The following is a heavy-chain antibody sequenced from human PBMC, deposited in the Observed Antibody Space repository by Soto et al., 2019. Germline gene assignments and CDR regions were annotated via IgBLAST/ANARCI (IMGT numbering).Heavy chain of an antibody. J-gene: IGHJ4*02. V-gene: IGHV1-69*13. Sequence: SVKVSCKASGGTFSSYAISWVRQAPGQGLEWMGGIIPIFGTANYAQKFQGRVTITADESTSTAYMELSSLRSEDTAVYYCASLRIAAYYFDYWGQGTLVTVSS. D-gene: IGHD6-13*01. CDR2: IIPIFGTA. CDR1: GGTFSSYA. CDR3: ASLRIAAYYFDY.